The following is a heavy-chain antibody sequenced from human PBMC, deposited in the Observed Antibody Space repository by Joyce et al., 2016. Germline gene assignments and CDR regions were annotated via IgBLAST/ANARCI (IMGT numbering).Heavy chain of an antibody. CDR3: AIYNLYYYDTSG. Sequence: EVPLVQSGAEVKKPGDSLRISFKGSGYRFTNYWITWGRQMPGKGLECMGRIDPVDSQTNYSPSFQGHVTISADKSINTAYLQWSNLKASDTAMYYCAIYNLYYYDTSGWGQGTLVTVSS. CDR2: IDPVDSQT. J-gene: IGHJ4*02. CDR1: GYRFTNYW. D-gene: IGHD3-22*01. V-gene: IGHV5-10-1*03.